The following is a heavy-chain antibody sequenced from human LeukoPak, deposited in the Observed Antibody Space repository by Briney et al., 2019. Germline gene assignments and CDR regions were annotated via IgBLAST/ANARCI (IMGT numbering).Heavy chain of an antibody. CDR3: ARNFYYDSSGYRSPLGY. CDR1: GYYFTGYF. CDR2: INPNSGGT. Sequence: ASVKVSCKASGYYFTGYFMHWVRQAPGQGLEWMGWINPNSGGTNYGQKFQGRVTMTTDTSIGTAYMELSRLTSDDTAVYYCARNFYYDSSGYRSPLGYWGQGTLVTVSS. J-gene: IGHJ4*02. D-gene: IGHD3-22*01. V-gene: IGHV1-2*02.